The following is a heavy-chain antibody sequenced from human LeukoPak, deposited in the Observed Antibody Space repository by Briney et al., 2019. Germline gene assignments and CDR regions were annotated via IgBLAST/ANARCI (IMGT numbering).Heavy chain of an antibody. CDR3: VGGGRATFDA. V-gene: IGHV3-7*01. CDR1: GFDSIGYW. J-gene: IGHJ4*02. CDR2: MNHEGSET. D-gene: IGHD1-26*01. Sequence: GGSRRLSFAVSGFDSIGYWMTWVRQAPGKGLEWVATMNHEGSETYYLHSVKGRFTISRDNAENSLYLLMNDLRPREMALYSVVGGGRATFDAWGQGTLVTVSS.